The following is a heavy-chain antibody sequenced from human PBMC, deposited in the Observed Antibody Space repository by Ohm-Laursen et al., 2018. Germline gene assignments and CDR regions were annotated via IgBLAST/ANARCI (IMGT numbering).Heavy chain of an antibody. CDR1: GFTFSSYG. CDR3: ARCQSGRSLSDS. Sequence: SLRLSCAASGFTFSSYGMHWVRQAPGKGLEWVAAISYDGSNKYYADSVKGRFTISRDNAKNSLYLQMDSLRAEDTAVYYCARCQSGRSLSDSWGQGTLVTVSS. D-gene: IGHD3-3*01. J-gene: IGHJ4*02. V-gene: IGHV3-30*03. CDR2: ISYDGSNK.